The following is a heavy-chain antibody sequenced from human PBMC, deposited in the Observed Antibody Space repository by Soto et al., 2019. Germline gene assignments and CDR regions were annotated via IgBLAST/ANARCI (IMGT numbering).Heavy chain of an antibody. Sequence: QVQLQESGPGLVKPSETLSLTCTVSGAPITTTYWWAWVRLPPGKGLEWIGEMHHGRTPNSNPSLESRITMSLDKPNNHFSLKLTSVTAADTAIYYCATQTISYTWDVWGRGTTVTVSS. CDR2: MHHGRTP. CDR3: ATQTISYTWDV. CDR1: GAPITTTYW. D-gene: IGHD3-3*01. J-gene: IGHJ6*02. V-gene: IGHV4-4*02.